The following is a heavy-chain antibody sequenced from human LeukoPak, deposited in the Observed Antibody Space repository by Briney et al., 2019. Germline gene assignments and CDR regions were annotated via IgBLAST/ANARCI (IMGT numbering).Heavy chain of an antibody. V-gene: IGHV3-7*01. CDR3: AKLRYGDYPPAYFQH. J-gene: IGHJ1*01. D-gene: IGHD4-17*01. CDR2: IKQDGSET. Sequence: GGSLRLSCAASRFTLSNYWMSWVRQAPGKGLEWVANIKQDGSETYYVDSVKGRFTISRDNAKNSLSLQMNSLRAEDTAVYYCAKLRYGDYPPAYFQHWGQGTLVTVSS. CDR1: RFTLSNYW.